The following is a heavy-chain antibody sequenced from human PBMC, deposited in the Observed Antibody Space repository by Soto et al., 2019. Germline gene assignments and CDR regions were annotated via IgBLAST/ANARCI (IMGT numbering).Heavy chain of an antibody. V-gene: IGHV4-34*01. CDR2: INHSGST. D-gene: IGHD3-3*01. J-gene: IGHJ3*02. Sequence: QVQLQQWGAGLLKPSETLSLTCAVYGGSFSGYYWSWIRQPPGKGLEWIGEINHSGSTNYNPSLKSRVTISVDTSMNQFSLKLSSVTAADTAVYYCARGSRITIFGVVIIGAFDIWGQGTMVTVAS. CDR3: ARGSRITIFGVVIIGAFDI. CDR1: GGSFSGYY.